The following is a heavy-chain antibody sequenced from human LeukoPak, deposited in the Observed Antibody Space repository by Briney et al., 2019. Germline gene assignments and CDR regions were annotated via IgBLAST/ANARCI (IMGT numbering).Heavy chain of an antibody. CDR2: IYHSGST. CDR3: AREQYYDFWSGYPNWFDP. CDR1: GYSISSGYY. D-gene: IGHD3-3*01. Sequence: SETLPLTCAVSGYSISSGYYWGWIRQPPGKGLEWIGSIYHSGSTYYNPSLKSRVTISVDTSKNQFSLKLSSVTAADTAVYYCAREQYYDFWSGYPNWFDPWGQGTLVTVSS. J-gene: IGHJ5*02. V-gene: IGHV4-38-2*02.